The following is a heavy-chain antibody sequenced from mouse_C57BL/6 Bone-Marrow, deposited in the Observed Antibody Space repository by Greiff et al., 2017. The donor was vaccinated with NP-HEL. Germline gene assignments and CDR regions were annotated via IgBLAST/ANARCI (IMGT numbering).Heavy chain of an antibody. Sequence: EVKLMESGGGLVKPGGSLKLSCAASGFTFSSYAMSWVRQTPEKRLEWVATISDGGSYTYYPDNVKGRFTISRDNAKNNLYLQMSHLKSEDTAMYYCARGGYYYGSSYEAMDYWGQGTSVTVSS. V-gene: IGHV5-4*03. CDR1: GFTFSSYA. D-gene: IGHD1-1*01. J-gene: IGHJ4*01. CDR3: ARGGYYYGSSYEAMDY. CDR2: ISDGGSYT.